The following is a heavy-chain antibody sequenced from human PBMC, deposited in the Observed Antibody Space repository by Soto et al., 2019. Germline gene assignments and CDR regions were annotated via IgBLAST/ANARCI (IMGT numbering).Heavy chain of an antibody. CDR1: GFTFSSYS. Sequence: EVQLVESGGGLVKPGGSLRLSCAASGFTFSSYSMNWVRQAPGKGLEWVSSISRSAGNTYYADSVKGRFTISRDNAKNSRYLQMNSLRAEDTAVYYCARDQVPGLDAFDIWGQGTMVTVSS. J-gene: IGHJ3*02. V-gene: IGHV3-21*01. CDR2: ISRSAGNT. CDR3: ARDQVPGLDAFDI.